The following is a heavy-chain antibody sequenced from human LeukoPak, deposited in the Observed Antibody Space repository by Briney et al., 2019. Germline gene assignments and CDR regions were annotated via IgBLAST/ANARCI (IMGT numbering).Heavy chain of an antibody. D-gene: IGHD2-8*02. CDR3: ARGNGGARWLVD. J-gene: IGHJ4*02. Sequence: PSGTLSLTCAVSGGSISSSSWWSWVRQPPGKGLEWIGEIYHSGRTNYNPSLKSRVTISVDRSKNQFSLKLTSVTAADTAVYYCARGNGGARWLVDWGQGTLVTVSS. CDR2: IYHSGRT. V-gene: IGHV4-4*02. CDR1: GGSISSSSW.